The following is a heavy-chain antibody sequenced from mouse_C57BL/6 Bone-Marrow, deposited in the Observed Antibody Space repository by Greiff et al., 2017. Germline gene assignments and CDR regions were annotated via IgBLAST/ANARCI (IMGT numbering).Heavy chain of an antibody. CDR1: GYTFTSYW. V-gene: IGHV1-72*01. J-gene: IGHJ4*01. D-gene: IGHD2-14*01. CDR2: IDPNRGGT. Sequence: VQLQQPGAELVKPGASVKLSCKASGYTFTSYWMHWVKQRPGRGLAWIGRIDPNRGGTKYNEKFKSKATLTVDKSSSTAYMPLSSLTSEDSAVEYCARRNRGYAMDYWGQGTSVTVTS. CDR3: ARRNRGYAMDY.